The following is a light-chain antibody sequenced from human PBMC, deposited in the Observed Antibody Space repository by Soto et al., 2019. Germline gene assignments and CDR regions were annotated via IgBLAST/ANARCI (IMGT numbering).Light chain of an antibody. J-gene: IGLJ2*01. Sequence: QSALTQPASVSGSPGQSITISCTGTSSDVGGYEFVSWYQQRPGKAPKLVIYDVTYRPSGVSDRFSGSKSGNTASLTISGLRAEDEADYYCSSYTTTIVIFGGGTQLTVL. CDR1: SSDVGGYEF. V-gene: IGLV2-14*01. CDR3: SSYTTTIVI. CDR2: DVT.